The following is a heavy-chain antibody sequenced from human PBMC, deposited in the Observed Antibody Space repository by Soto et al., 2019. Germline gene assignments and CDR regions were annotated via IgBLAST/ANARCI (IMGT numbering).Heavy chain of an antibody. V-gene: IGHV3-23*01. CDR3: TRGYCSGGSCYSRFDY. J-gene: IGHJ4*02. D-gene: IGHD2-15*01. CDR1: GFTFSTYA. CDR2: LSGSGDST. Sequence: EVQLLESGGVLIQPGGSLRLSCAASGFTFSTYAMSWVRQAPGKGLEWVSALSGSGDSTYYADSLQGRFTVSRDNSKKNLYLQKKRPRAQKTAKKYCTRGYCSGGSCYSRFDYWGQGTLVTVSS.